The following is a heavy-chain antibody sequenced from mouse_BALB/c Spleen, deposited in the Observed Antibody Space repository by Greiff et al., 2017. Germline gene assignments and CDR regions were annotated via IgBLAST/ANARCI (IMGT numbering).Heavy chain of an antibody. CDR1: GYTFTSYV. J-gene: IGHJ2*02. D-gene: IGHD2-2*01. CDR2: INPYNDGT. CDR3: AGKPDGYDLDY. V-gene: IGHV1-14*01. Sequence: EVQVVESGPELVKPGASVKMSCTASGYTFTSYVMHWVEQKPGQGLEWIGYINPYNDGTKYNEKFKGKATLTSDKSTSTAYMELNSLTSEDSAVYYYAGKPDGYDLDYWGQGTSVTVSA.